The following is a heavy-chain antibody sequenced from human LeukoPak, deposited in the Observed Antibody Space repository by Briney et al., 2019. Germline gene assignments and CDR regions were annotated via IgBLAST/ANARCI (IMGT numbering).Heavy chain of an antibody. Sequence: GGSLRLSCAASGFTYSSYDMSWVRQAPGKGLEWVSGISGGGVSTYYADSVKGRFTISRDNSRHTLDLQVNSLRAEDTAVYYCARGASDFDYWGQGTLVTVSS. J-gene: IGHJ4*02. CDR3: ARGASDFDY. V-gene: IGHV3-23*01. CDR1: GFTYSSYD. CDR2: ISGGGVST. D-gene: IGHD5-12*01.